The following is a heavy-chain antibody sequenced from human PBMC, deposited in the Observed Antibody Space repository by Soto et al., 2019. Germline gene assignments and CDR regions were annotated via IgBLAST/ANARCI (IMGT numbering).Heavy chain of an antibody. Sequence: QVQLQQWGAGLLKPSETLSLTCAVYGGSFSGYYWSWIRQPPGKGQEWIGEINHSGSTNYNPSLKSRVTISVDMSKNQFSLKLSSVTAADTAVYYCARGLYYYGSGSHRWFDPWGQGTLVTVSS. J-gene: IGHJ5*02. CDR3: ARGLYYYGSGSHRWFDP. CDR2: INHSGST. D-gene: IGHD3-10*01. V-gene: IGHV4-34*01. CDR1: GGSFSGYY.